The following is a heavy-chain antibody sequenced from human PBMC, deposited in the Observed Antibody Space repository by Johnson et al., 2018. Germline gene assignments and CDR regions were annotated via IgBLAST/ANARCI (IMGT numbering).Heavy chain of an antibody. J-gene: IGHJ6*02. CDR2: INSDGSST. V-gene: IGHV3-74*02. CDR1: GFTFSSYW. Sequence: VQLVQSGGGLVQPGGSLRLSCAASGFTFSSYWMHWVRQAPGKGLVWVSRINSDGSSTSYADSVKGRFTISRDNAKNTLYLKIHRWRAEDTAVYYCARTPGGGKLLRHWGYYYYGMDVWGQGTTVTVSS. CDR3: ARTPGGGKLLRHWGYYYYGMDV. D-gene: IGHD2-2*01.